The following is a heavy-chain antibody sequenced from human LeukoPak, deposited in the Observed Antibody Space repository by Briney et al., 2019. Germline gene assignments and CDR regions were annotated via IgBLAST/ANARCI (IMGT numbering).Heavy chain of an antibody. D-gene: IGHD6-19*01. CDR3: ARARPIAVAGITGRGSYYYYYMDV. CDR1: GGTFSSYA. CDR2: IIPIFGTA. J-gene: IGHJ6*03. Sequence: ASVKVSCKASGGTFSSYAISWVRQAPGQGLEWMGGIIPIFGTANYAQKFQGRVTITADKSTSTAYMELSSLRSEDTAAYYCARARPIAVAGITGRGSYYYYYMDVWGKGTTVTVSS. V-gene: IGHV1-69*06.